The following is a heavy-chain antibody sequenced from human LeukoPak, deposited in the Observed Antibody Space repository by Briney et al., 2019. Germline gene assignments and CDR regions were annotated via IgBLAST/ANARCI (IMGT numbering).Heavy chain of an antibody. CDR2: IYYSGST. Sequence: SETLSLTCTVSGGSISTSSYYWGWIRQPPGEGLEWIGTIYYSGSTYYNPSLKSRVTISVDTSKNQFSLKLSSVTAADTAVYYCARTRITIFGVAHKYYYYMDVWGKETTVTVSS. D-gene: IGHD3-3*01. CDR1: GGSISTSSYY. CDR3: ARTRITIFGVAHKYYYYMDV. V-gene: IGHV4-39*07. J-gene: IGHJ6*03.